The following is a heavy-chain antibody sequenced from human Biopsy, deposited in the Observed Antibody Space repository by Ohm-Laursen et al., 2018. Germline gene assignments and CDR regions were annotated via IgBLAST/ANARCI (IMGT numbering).Heavy chain of an antibody. CDR2: IYSSGGT. V-gene: IGHV4-4*07. CDR3: ASAGYNPDWNFDL. D-gene: IGHD5-24*01. J-gene: IGHJ2*01. Sequence: SETLSLTCTVSGGSIISYYWNWIRQPAGKGLEWIGRIYSSGGTKYNPSLKSRVTMSVNTSKKQLSLRLSSVTAVDTAVYYCASAGYNPDWNFDLWGRGTRVTVSS. CDR1: GGSIISYY.